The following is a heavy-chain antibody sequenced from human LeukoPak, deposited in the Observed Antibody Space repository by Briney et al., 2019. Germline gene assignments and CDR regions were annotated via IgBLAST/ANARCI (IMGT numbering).Heavy chain of an antibody. V-gene: IGHV3-30*03. CDR2: ISYDGSNK. Sequence: PGGSLRLSCAASGFTFSSYNMNWVRQAPGKGLEWVAVISYDGSNKKYADSVKGRFTISRDNSKNTLYLQMNTLRVEDTAVYYCSRGAAAMVEMGTIISFEYWGQGTLVTVSS. J-gene: IGHJ4*02. CDR1: GFTFSSYN. CDR3: SRGAAAMVEMGTIISFEY. D-gene: IGHD5-24*01.